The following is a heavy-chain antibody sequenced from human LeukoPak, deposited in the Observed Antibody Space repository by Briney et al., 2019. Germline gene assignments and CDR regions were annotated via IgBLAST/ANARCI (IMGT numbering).Heavy chain of an antibody. D-gene: IGHD3-22*01. V-gene: IGHV4-61*02. CDR1: GGSISSGSYY. J-gene: IGHJ4*02. CDR2: IYTSGST. CDR3: AREKVTMIGVTFDY. Sequence: PSETLSLTCTVSGGSISSGSYYWSWIRQPAGKGLEWIGRIYTSGSTNYNPSLKSRVTISVDTSKNQFSLKLRSVTAADRAVCYCAREKVTMIGVTFDYWGQGTLVTVSS.